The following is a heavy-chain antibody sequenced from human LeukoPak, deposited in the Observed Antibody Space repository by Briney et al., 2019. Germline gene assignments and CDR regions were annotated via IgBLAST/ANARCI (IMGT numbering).Heavy chain of an antibody. CDR3: ASFSIAAQRYYFDY. CDR1: GFTFSSYG. V-gene: IGHV3-30*03. Sequence: PGGSLRLSCAASGFTFSSYGMHWVRQAPGKGLEWVAVISYDGSNKYYADSVKGRFTISRDNSKNTLYLQMNSLRAEDTAVYYCASFSIAAQRYYFDYWGQGTLVTVSS. D-gene: IGHD6-6*01. J-gene: IGHJ4*02. CDR2: ISYDGSNK.